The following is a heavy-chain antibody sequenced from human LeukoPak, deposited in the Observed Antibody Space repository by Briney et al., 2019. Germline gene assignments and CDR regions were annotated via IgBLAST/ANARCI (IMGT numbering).Heavy chain of an antibody. J-gene: IGHJ4*02. CDR1: GFTFSSYT. CDR3: AKLLVGATTGWYFDY. D-gene: IGHD1-26*01. V-gene: IGHV3-23*01. CDR2: ISDGGDSP. Sequence: GGSLRLSCAASGFTFSSYTIGWGRPSPGRGLEKVSAISDGGDSPYYADSVKRRFPISKDNSMSTLSLQMNSLRAEDTAVYYCAKLLVGATTGWYFDYWGRGTLVSVPS.